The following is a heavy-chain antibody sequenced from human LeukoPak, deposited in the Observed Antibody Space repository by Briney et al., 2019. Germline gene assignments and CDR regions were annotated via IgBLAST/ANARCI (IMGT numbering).Heavy chain of an antibody. J-gene: IGHJ5*02. CDR2: IYWNDDK. D-gene: IGHD3-10*01. CDR1: GFSLRTSGVG. Sequence: SGPTLLKPTQPLTLTCTFSGFSLRTSGVGVGWIRQPPGKALEWLALIYWNDDKRYSPSLKSRLTITKDTSKNQVVLTMTNMDPVDTATYYCARSYGSGSLNWFDPWGQGTLVTVSS. V-gene: IGHV2-5*01. CDR3: ARSYGSGSLNWFDP.